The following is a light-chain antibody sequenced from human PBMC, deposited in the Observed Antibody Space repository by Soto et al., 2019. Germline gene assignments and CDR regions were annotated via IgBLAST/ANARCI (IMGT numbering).Light chain of an antibody. V-gene: IGLV2-14*01. Sequence: QSALTQPPSASGSPGQSVTISCTGTSSDVGSYNYVSWYQQHPGKAPKLMIYEVSDRPSGISSRFSGSKSGNTASLTFSGLQTEDEADYYCSSYTSSSTLFGTGTKVTV. CDR1: SSDVGSYNY. CDR2: EVS. CDR3: SSYTSSSTL. J-gene: IGLJ1*01.